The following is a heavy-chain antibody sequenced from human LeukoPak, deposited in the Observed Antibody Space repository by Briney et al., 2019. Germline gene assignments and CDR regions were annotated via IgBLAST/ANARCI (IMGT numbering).Heavy chain of an antibody. CDR2: ISGSGGST. CDR1: GFTFSSYS. V-gene: IGHV3-23*01. Sequence: GGSLRLSCAASGFTFSSYSMNWVRQAPGKGLEWVSAISGSGGSTYYADSVKGRFTISRDNSKNTLYLQMNSLRAEDTAVYYCAKDPVVVAATYFDYWGQGTLVTVSS. CDR3: AKDPVVVAATYFDY. D-gene: IGHD2-15*01. J-gene: IGHJ4*02.